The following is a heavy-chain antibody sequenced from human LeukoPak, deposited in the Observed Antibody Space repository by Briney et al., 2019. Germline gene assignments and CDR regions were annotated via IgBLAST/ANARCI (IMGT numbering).Heavy chain of an antibody. V-gene: IGHV1-24*01. CDR3: ATGRYYDSSGSDY. CDR2: FDPEEVET. D-gene: IGHD3-22*01. Sequence: GASVKVPCKVSGYTLTELSMHWGRQAPGQGLEWRGGFDPEEVETIYAQKFQGRVTMTEDTSTDTAYMEVSSLRSEDTAVYYCATGRYYDSSGSDYWGQGTMVTVSS. CDR1: GYTLTELS. J-gene: IGHJ4*02.